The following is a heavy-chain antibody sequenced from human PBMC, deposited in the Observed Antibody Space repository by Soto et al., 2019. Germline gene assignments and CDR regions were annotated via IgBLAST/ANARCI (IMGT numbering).Heavy chain of an antibody. CDR3: GGGRIPVSRRFDP. J-gene: IGHJ5*02. CDR2: INHSGST. D-gene: IGHD2-2*02. Sequence: QMQLQQWGAGLLKPSETLSLTCAIYDGSFGGYYWSWIRQPPGKGLEWIGDINHSGSTNYNPSLKSRVTLSVDTSKHQFSLNLNSVSAADTAVYYCGGGRIPVSRRFDPWGQGTLVTVSS. V-gene: IGHV4-34*01. CDR1: DGSFGGYY.